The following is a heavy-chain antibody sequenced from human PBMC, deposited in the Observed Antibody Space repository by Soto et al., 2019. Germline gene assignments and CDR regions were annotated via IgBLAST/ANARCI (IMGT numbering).Heavy chain of an antibody. CDR3: ARLQYPPLRAEY. Sequence: SLRLSCAASVFTFSSYSINCVLQAPGKGLEWFSSISSSSYIYYADSVKGRFTISRDNAKNSLYLQMNSLRAADTAVYYCARLQYPPLRAEYWGQGTLVTVSS. J-gene: IGHJ4*02. CDR2: ISSSSYI. D-gene: IGHD2-2*02. V-gene: IGHV3-21*04. CDR1: VFTFSSYS.